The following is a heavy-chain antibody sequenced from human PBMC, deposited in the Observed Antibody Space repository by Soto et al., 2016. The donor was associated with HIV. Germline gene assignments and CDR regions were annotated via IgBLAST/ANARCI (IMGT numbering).Heavy chain of an antibody. D-gene: IGHD3-22*01. CDR3: TTAFQYFYDTSGYYF. J-gene: IGHJ4*02. CDR1: GFTFNNAW. V-gene: IGHV3-15*01. Sequence: EVQLVQSGGGLVKPGGSLRLSCAASGFTFNNAWMSWVRQAPGKGLEWVGRIKSETDGGTSDYAAPVKGRFTISRDDSKDTLYLQMDSLKTEDTAVYYCTTAFQYFYDTSGYYFWGQGTLVTVSS. CDR2: IKSETDGGTS.